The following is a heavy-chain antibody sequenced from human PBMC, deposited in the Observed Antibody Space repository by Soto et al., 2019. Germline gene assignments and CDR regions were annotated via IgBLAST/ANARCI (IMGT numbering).Heavy chain of an antibody. V-gene: IGHV1-18*04. CDR3: ARDIMSRRRYYYDSNDYSPDACDI. D-gene: IGHD3-22*01. CDR1: GYTFTNNG. J-gene: IGHJ3*02. Sequence: VASVKVSCKASGYTFTNNGINWVRQAPGQGLEWMGWISTYNGNRKFAHKFQGRVTMTTDTSTSTGYMELRSLRSDDTAVYYCARDIMSRRRYYYDSNDYSPDACDIWG. CDR2: ISTYNGNR.